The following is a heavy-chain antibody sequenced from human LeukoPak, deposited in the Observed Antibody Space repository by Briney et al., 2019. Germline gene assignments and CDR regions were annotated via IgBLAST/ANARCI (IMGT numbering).Heavy chain of an antibody. V-gene: IGHV3-30*04. D-gene: IGHD6-6*01. CDR2: ISYDGSNK. J-gene: IGHJ4*02. CDR3: ARDGSSSSFDY. CDR1: GFTFSSYA. Sequence: RSLRLSCAASGFTFSSYAIHWVRQAPGKGLEWVAVISYDGSNKYYADSVKGRFTISRDDSKNTLYLQMNSLRAEDTAVYYCARDGSSSSFDYWGQGTLVTASS.